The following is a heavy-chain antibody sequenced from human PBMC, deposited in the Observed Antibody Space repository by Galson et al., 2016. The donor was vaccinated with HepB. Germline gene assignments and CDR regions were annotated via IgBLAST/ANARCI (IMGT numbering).Heavy chain of an antibody. CDR3: ARVPPPYYYDSSGPFDH. V-gene: IGHV1-18*01. J-gene: IGHJ4*02. Sequence: SVKVSCKASGYTLSSYGISWVRQAPGQGLEWMGWISAYNGNTNYAQKLQGRVSMTTDTSTTTAYMELRSLRSEDTAVYYCARVPPPYYYDSSGPFDHWGQGTLVTVSS. CDR1: GYTLSSYG. D-gene: IGHD3-22*01. CDR2: ISAYNGNT.